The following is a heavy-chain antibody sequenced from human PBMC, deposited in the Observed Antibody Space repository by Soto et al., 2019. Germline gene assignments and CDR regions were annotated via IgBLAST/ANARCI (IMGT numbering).Heavy chain of an antibody. CDR1: EFTFRSYW. D-gene: IGHD1-7*01. V-gene: IGHV3-74*01. CDR2: ISGDGSST. Sequence: GGSLRLSCAASEFTFRSYWMHWVRQSPGKGLVWVSRISGDGSSTTYADSVRGRFTISRDNAKNTVYLQMDSLRAEDTAVYYCARSLPGTYGAFDLWGQGTMVTV. CDR3: ARSLPGTYGAFDL. J-gene: IGHJ3*01.